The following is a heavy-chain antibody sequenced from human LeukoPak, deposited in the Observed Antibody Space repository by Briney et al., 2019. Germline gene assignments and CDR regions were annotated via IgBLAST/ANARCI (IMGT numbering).Heavy chain of an antibody. J-gene: IGHJ4*02. Sequence: GGSLRLSCAASGFTFTSHSMNWVRQAPGEGLERVSSISSSNTYIYYADSVKGRFAISRDNAQISLYLQMNSLRAEDTAVYFCARDTASYFDYWGQGILVTVSS. CDR3: ARDTASYFDY. CDR2: ISSSNTYI. V-gene: IGHV3-21*01. CDR1: GFTFTSHS.